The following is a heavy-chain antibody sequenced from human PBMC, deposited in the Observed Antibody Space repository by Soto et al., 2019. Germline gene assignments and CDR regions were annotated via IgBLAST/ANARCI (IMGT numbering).Heavy chain of an antibody. Sequence: PSETLSLTCAVSGGSISSSNWWSCVRQPPGKGLEWIGEIYHSGSTNYNPSLKSRVTISVDKSKNQFSLKLSSVTAADTAVYYCASERRVGATKGAFDIWGQGTMVTVS. J-gene: IGHJ3*02. CDR3: ASERRVGATKGAFDI. D-gene: IGHD1-26*01. V-gene: IGHV4-4*02. CDR2: IYHSGST. CDR1: GGSISSSNW.